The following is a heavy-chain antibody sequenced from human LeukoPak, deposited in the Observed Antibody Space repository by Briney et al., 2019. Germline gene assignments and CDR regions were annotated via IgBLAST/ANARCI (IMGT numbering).Heavy chain of an antibody. D-gene: IGHD3-22*01. CDR1: GFTFDDYA. CDR3: VKGTEKFYDSRADY. CDR2: ISWNSGSI. V-gene: IGHV3-9*01. J-gene: IGHJ4*02. Sequence: PGGSLRLSCAVSGFTFDDYAMHWVRQAPGKGLEWVSGISWNSGSIGYADSVKGRFTISRVNAKNSLYLQMNSLRVEDTALYYCVKGTEKFYDSRADYWGQGTLVTVSS.